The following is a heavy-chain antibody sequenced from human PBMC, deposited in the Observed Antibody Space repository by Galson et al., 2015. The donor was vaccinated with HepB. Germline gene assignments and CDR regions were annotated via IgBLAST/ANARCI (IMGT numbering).Heavy chain of an antibody. CDR1: GFTFDTYA. CDR3: VRDSGTYPGYYDF. V-gene: IGHV3-23*01. Sequence: SLRLSCAASGFTFDTYAMSWVRQAPGKGLEWVSSITGGGSSTSYADSVRGRVTISRDNVRNTMFLEMNSLRAEDMGFYYCVRDSGTYPGYYDFWGQGILVTVSS. CDR2: ITGGGSST. J-gene: IGHJ4*02. D-gene: IGHD1-26*01.